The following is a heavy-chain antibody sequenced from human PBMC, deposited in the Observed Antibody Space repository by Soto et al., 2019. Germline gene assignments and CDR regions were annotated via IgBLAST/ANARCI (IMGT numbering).Heavy chain of an antibody. Sequence: QVQLVESGGGVVQPGRSLRVSCAASGFTFSIYAMHWVRQAPGTGLEWVAVISYDGTKTYYADSVKGRFTISRDNSKNTIYLQTNSVRDEDTSVYYCAKGRGPRRQWLIGPFDYWGQGTLVTVSP. D-gene: IGHD6-19*01. V-gene: IGHV3-30*18. CDR2: ISYDGTKT. J-gene: IGHJ4*02. CDR3: AKGRGPRRQWLIGPFDY. CDR1: GFTFSIYA.